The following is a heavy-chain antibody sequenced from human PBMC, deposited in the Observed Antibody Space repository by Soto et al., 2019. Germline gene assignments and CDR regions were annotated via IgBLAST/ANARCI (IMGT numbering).Heavy chain of an antibody. CDR3: AKDLDTTRGIEGIFFDY. J-gene: IGHJ4*02. V-gene: IGHV3-23*01. CDR1: GFTFSSYA. Sequence: EVQLLESGGGLVQPGGSLRLSCAASGFTFSSYAMSWVRQAPGKGLEWVSAISGSGGSTYYADSVKGRFTISRDNSKNTLYLQMNSLRAEDTAVYYCAKDLDTTRGIEGIFFDYWGQGTLVTVSS. CDR2: ISGSGGST. D-gene: IGHD3-3*01.